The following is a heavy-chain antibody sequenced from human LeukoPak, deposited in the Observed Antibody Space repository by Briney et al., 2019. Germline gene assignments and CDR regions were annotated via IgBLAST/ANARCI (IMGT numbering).Heavy chain of an antibody. CDR3: ARSINYSNYLLDF. CDR1: GFTFSSYA. CDR2: ISYDGSNK. D-gene: IGHD4-11*01. Sequence: VQPGRSLRLSCAASGFTFSSYAMHWVRQAPGTGLEWVAVISYDGSNKYYADSVRGRFTISRDNSNRVVYLRMNSLRTEDTAVYYCARSINYSNYLLDFWGQGTRVIVSS. J-gene: IGHJ4*02. V-gene: IGHV3-30-3*01.